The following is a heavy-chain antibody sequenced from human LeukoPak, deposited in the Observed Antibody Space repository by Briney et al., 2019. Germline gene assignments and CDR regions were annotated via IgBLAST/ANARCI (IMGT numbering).Heavy chain of an antibody. Sequence: GGSLRLSCAASGFTVSSNYMSWVRQAPGKGLEWVGRIKSKTDGGTTDYAAPVKGRFTISRDDSKNTLYLQMNSLNTEDTAVYYCTTRYIAVAGRLDYWGQGTLVTVSS. D-gene: IGHD6-19*01. CDR1: GFTVSSNY. CDR3: TTRYIAVAGRLDY. CDR2: IKSKTDGGTT. J-gene: IGHJ4*02. V-gene: IGHV3-15*01.